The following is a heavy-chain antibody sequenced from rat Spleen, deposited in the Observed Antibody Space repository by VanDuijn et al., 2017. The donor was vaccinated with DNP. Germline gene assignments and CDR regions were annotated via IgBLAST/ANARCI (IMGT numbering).Heavy chain of an antibody. D-gene: IGHD1-1*01. J-gene: IGHJ3*01. CDR2: ISPSGSRT. Sequence: EVQLVESGGGLEEPGRSLKLSCAASGFTFSNYYMAWVRQAPKKGLEWVASISPSGSRTYYPDSVKGRFTISRDNAKSGLYLQMNSLKSEDTATYYCARHGYYNARDWFAYWGQGTLVTVSS. CDR1: GFTFSNYY. V-gene: IGHV5S23*01. CDR3: ARHGYYNARDWFAY.